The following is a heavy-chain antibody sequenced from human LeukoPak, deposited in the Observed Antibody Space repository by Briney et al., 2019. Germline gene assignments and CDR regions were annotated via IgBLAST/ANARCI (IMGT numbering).Heavy chain of an antibody. Sequence: PGRSLRLSCAASGFTFHDYAMHWVRQAPGKGLEWVSGISWNSGSIGYADSVKGRFTISRDNAKNSLYLQLNSLRAEDTALYYCAKGSVTSHSHVWGQGTRVTVP. CDR1: GFTFHDYA. CDR2: ISWNSGSI. V-gene: IGHV3-9*01. CDR3: AKGSVTSHSHV. D-gene: IGHD3-10*01. J-gene: IGHJ4*02.